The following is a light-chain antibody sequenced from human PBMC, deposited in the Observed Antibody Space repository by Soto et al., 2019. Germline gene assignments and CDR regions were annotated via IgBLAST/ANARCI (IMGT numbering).Light chain of an antibody. CDR3: QQSDSSPGT. CDR1: QSISSY. J-gene: IGKJ2*01. Sequence: EIVLTQSPGTLSLSPGERATLSCRASQSISSYLAWYQQKPGQAPRLLIYDASSSATGIPDRFSGSGSGTDFSLTITRLEPADFAVYYCQQSDSSPGTFGQGTKLEIK. CDR2: DAS. V-gene: IGKV3-20*01.